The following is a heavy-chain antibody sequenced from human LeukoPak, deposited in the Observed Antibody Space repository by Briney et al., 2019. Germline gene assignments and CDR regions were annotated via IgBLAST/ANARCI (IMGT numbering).Heavy chain of an antibody. D-gene: IGHD3-16*01. J-gene: IGHJ4*02. Sequence: PSETLSLTCGVSGGSFSGYYWSWIRQTPGKGLEWIGEINHEGKAKYNPSLKSRATLSADTSNSQVSLKVNSVTAADTAVYFFARVSWGPSLSYFDFWGQGTLVTVSS. CDR1: GGSFSGYY. CDR3: ARVSWGPSLSYFDF. CDR2: INHEGKA. V-gene: IGHV4-34*01.